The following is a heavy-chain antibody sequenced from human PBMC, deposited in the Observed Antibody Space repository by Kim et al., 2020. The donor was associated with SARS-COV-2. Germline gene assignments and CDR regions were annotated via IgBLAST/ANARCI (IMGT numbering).Heavy chain of an antibody. D-gene: IGHD6-13*01. CDR2: IYYSGST. J-gene: IGHJ6*03. V-gene: IGHV4-59*01. CDR1: GGSISSYY. Sequence: SETLSLTCTVSGGSISSYYWSWIRQPPGKGLEWIGYIYYSGSTNYNPSLKSRVTISVDTSKNQFSLKLSSVTAADMAVYYCARGIAAAGTGYYYMDVWGKGTTVTVSS. CDR3: ARGIAAAGTGYYYMDV.